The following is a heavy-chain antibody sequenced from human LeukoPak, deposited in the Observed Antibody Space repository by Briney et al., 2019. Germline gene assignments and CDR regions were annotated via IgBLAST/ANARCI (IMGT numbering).Heavy chain of an antibody. V-gene: IGHV1-2*02. D-gene: IGHD3-9*01. CDR3: ARESGYYNVWDY. Sequence: ASVNVSCKASGYTFTGYYMHWVRQAPGQGPEWMGWINPNSGGTNYAQKFQGRVTMTRDTSISTAYMELSRLRSDDTAVYYCARESGYYNVWDYWGQGTLVTVSS. J-gene: IGHJ4*02. CDR2: INPNSGGT. CDR1: GYTFTGYY.